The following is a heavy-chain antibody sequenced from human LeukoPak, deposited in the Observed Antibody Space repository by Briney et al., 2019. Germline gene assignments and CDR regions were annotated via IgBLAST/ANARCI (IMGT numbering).Heavy chain of an antibody. Sequence: GSVKVSCKASGYTFTSYGISWVRQAPGQGLEWMGWISAYNGNTNYAQKLQGRVTMTTDTSTSTAYMELRSLRSDDTAVYYCARDYGGNREVYYFDYWGQGTLVTVSS. CDR1: GYTFTSYG. D-gene: IGHD4-23*01. J-gene: IGHJ4*02. CDR2: ISAYNGNT. CDR3: ARDYGGNREVYYFDY. V-gene: IGHV1-18*01.